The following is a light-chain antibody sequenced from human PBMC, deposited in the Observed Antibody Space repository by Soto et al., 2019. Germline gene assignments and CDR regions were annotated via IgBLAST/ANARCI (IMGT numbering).Light chain of an antibody. Sequence: EIVVTQSPGTLSLSPGERATLSCRASQSVSSSYLAWYQQKPGRAPRLLIYGASSRATGIPDRFSGSGSGTDFTLTISRLEPEDFAVYYCQQYGSSLITFGQGTRLEIK. CDR3: QQYGSSLIT. CDR1: QSVSSSY. V-gene: IGKV3-20*01. CDR2: GAS. J-gene: IGKJ5*01.